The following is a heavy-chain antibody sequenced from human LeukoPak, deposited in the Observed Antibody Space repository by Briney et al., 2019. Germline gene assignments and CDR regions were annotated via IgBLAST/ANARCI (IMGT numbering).Heavy chain of an antibody. CDR1: GDSVSSNSVT. J-gene: IGHJ5*02. V-gene: IGHV6-1*01. Sequence: SQTLSLTCAISGDSVSSNSVTWNWIRQSPSRGLEWLGRTYYRSKWYDGYPVSVKSRITINPDTSKNQFSLKLSSVTAADTAVYYCASQHYDYVNWFDPWGQGTLVTVSS. CDR2: TYYRSKWYD. CDR3: ASQHYDYVNWFDP. D-gene: IGHD3-16*01.